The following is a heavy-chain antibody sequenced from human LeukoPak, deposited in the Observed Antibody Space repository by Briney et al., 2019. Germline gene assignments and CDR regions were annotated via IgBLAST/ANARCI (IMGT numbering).Heavy chain of an antibody. CDR2: IYPGDSDT. D-gene: IGHD5-12*01. CDR1: GYSFTSYW. CDR3: ARLGYSGYVLPSRSWVDY. V-gene: IGHV5-51*01. J-gene: IGHJ4*02. Sequence: GESLKISCKGSGYSFTSYWIGWVRQMPGKGLEWMGIIYPGDSDTRYSPSLQGQVTISADKSISTAYLQWSSLKASDTAMYYCARLGYSGYVLPSRSWVDYWGQGTLVTVSS.